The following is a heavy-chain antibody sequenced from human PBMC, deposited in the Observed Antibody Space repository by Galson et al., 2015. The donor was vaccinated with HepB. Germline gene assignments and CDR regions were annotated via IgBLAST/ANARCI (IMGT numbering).Heavy chain of an antibody. J-gene: IGHJ5*02. CDR3: ARVTYYDYVWGGYRTGNWFDP. CDR1: GGSFSGYY. Sequence: SETLSLTCAVYGGSFSGYYWGWIRQPPGKGLEWIGEINHSGSTNYNPSLKSRVTISVDTSKNQFSLKLSSVTAADTAVYYCARVTYYDYVWGGYRTGNWFDPWGQGTLVTVSS. CDR2: INHSGST. V-gene: IGHV4-34*01. D-gene: IGHD3-16*02.